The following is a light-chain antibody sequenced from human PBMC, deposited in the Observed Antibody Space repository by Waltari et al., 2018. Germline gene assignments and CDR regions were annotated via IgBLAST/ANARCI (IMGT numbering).Light chain of an antibody. J-gene: IGKJ1*01. CDR3: QKYVSLPAT. CDR1: QSVSRF. CDR2: DAS. Sequence: EIVLTQSPGTLSLSPGERATLPCRVSQSVSRFLALSQQKPGQAPRLLIYDASTRATGIPDRFSGSGSGTDFSLTISRLEPEDFAVYYCQKYVSLPATFGQGTKVEIK. V-gene: IGKV3-20*01.